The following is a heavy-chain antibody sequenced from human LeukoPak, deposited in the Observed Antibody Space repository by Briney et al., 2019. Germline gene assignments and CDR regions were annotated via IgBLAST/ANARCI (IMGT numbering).Heavy chain of an antibody. J-gene: IGHJ6*03. CDR2: INHSGST. CDR1: GGSFSGHY. D-gene: IGHD3-10*01. CDR3: AREGWGMVRGVDYHYYYMDV. Sequence: SETLSLTCAVYGGSFSGHYWSWIRQPPGKGLEWIGEINHSGSTNYNPSLKSRVTISVDTSKNQFSLKLSSVTAADTAVYYCAREGWGMVRGVDYHYYYMDVWGKGTTVTVSS. V-gene: IGHV4-34*01.